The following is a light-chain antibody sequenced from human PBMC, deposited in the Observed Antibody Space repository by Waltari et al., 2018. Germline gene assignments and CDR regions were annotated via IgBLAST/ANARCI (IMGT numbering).Light chain of an antibody. J-gene: IGKJ1*01. Sequence: DIVMTQSPDSLAVSLGERATITCRASQTVLYSSNNKNYLAWYQQKAGQSPKLLLYWASTRESGVPDRFSGSGSGTDFTLTINSLQAEDVAVYYCQQYYTTPTFGQGTKVEIK. CDR2: WAS. V-gene: IGKV4-1*01. CDR1: QTVLYSSNNKNY. CDR3: QQYYTTPT.